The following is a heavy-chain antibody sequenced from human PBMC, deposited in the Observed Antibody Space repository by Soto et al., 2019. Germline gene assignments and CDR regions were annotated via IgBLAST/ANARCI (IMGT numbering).Heavy chain of an antibody. J-gene: IGHJ4*02. V-gene: IGHV6-1*01. CDR2: TYYRSKWYS. Sequence: SQTLSLTCVISGDSVSSNLASWRWIRQSPSRGLEWLGRTYYRSKWYSYYAQSVKSRLTINPDTSKNQFSLHLSSVTPEYSAVYHCARVQHPAYFDYWGQGTPVTVSS. CDR1: GDSVSSNLAS. CDR3: ARVQHPAYFDY.